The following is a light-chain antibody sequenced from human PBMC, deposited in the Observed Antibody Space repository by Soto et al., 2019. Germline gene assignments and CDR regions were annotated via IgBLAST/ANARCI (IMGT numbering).Light chain of an antibody. J-gene: IGLJ1*01. CDR3: CSYAGSYYYV. Sequence: SALTQPRSVSGSPGQSVTISCTGTSSVFVCYYYVSWYQQHPGKAPKLMIYDVSKRPSGVPYRFSGSKSGNTASLTISGLQAEDEADYYCCSYAGSYYYVFGTGTKVTVL. CDR2: DVS. V-gene: IGLV2-11*01. CDR1: SSVFVCYYY.